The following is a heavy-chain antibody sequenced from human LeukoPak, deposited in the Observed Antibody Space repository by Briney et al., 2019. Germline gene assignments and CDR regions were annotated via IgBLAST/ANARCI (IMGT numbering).Heavy chain of an antibody. V-gene: IGHV3-48*03. J-gene: IGHJ5*02. CDR2: ISSSGSTI. D-gene: IGHD4-17*01. CDR3: ASDLYYGANDNWFDP. Sequence: PGGSLRLSCAASGFTFSSYEMNWVRQAPGKGLEWVSYISSSGSTIYYADSVKGRFTISRDNAKNSLYLQMNSLRAEDTAVYYCASDLYYGANDNWFDPWGQGTLVTVSS. CDR1: GFTFSSYE.